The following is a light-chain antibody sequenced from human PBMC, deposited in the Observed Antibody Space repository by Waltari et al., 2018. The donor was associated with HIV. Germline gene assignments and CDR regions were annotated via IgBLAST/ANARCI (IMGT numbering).Light chain of an antibody. Sequence: NFMLTQPHSVSGSAGKTVTISCTRDSGSIGSNYVQGFQQRPGSSHRTLIFEDNQRPSGVSDLFSASIDSSSNSASLTISGLKTEDEGHYYCQSYDTKTHWVFGGGSKLTVL. V-gene: IGLV6-57*01. CDR1: SGSIGSNY. CDR3: QSYDTKTHWV. CDR2: EDN. J-gene: IGLJ3*02.